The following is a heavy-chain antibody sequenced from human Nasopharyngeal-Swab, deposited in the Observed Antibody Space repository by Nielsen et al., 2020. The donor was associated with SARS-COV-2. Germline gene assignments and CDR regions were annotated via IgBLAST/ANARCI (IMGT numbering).Heavy chain of an antibody. J-gene: IGHJ6*03. CDR3: ARDGYDFWSGYLRGTGRYYYYYYMDV. V-gene: IGHV4-30-4*01. Sequence: IRQPPGKGLEWIGYIYYSGSTYYNPSLKSRVTISVDTSKNQFSLKLSSVTAADTAVYYCARDGYDFWSGYLRGTGRYYYYYYMDVWGKGTTVTVSS. D-gene: IGHD3-3*01. CDR2: IYYSGST.